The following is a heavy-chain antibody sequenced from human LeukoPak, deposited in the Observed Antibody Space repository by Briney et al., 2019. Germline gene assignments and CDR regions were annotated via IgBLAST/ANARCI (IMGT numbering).Heavy chain of an antibody. CDR1: GGSISSSSYY. V-gene: IGHV4-39*01. Sequence: SETLSLXCTVSGGSISSSSYYWGWIRQPPGKGLEWIGTIYYSGSTYYNPSLKSRVTISEDTSKNQFSLKLSSVTAADTAVYYCARPAYGSGSYSGFDYWGQGTLVTVSS. D-gene: IGHD3-10*01. CDR2: IYYSGST. CDR3: ARPAYGSGSYSGFDY. J-gene: IGHJ4*02.